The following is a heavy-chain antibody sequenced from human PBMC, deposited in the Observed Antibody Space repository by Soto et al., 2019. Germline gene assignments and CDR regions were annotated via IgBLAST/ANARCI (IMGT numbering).Heavy chain of an antibody. CDR1: AGSIRSGDYY. D-gene: IGHD7-27*01. CDR2: IDHSGSA. CDR3: AGELGTFFFDH. V-gene: IGHV4-30-4*01. Sequence: QVQLQESGPGLVKPSQTRSLTCTVSAGSIRSGDYYWTWIRQPPGKGLEWIGYIDHSGSAYYNPSLKSRATISIDTCNNQFSLKMTSVTAADPAVYYCAGELGTFFFDHWGQGTLVTVSS. J-gene: IGHJ4*02.